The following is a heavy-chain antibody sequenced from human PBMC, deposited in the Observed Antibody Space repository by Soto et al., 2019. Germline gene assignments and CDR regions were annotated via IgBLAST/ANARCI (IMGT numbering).Heavy chain of an antibody. V-gene: IGHV3-23*01. Sequence: PGGSLRLSCAASGFTFSSYAMSSVRHAPGKGLEWVSAISGSGGSTYYADSVKGQFTISRDNSKNTLYLQMNSLRVEDTAVYYCAKDGLTVTAYFDYWGQGTLVTVSS. J-gene: IGHJ4*02. CDR3: AKDGLTVTAYFDY. CDR2: ISGSGGST. D-gene: IGHD4-17*01. CDR1: GFTFSSYA.